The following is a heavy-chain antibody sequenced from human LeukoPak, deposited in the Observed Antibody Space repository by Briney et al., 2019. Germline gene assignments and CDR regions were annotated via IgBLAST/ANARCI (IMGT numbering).Heavy chain of an antibody. D-gene: IGHD6-13*01. CDR2: IIPILGIA. CDR1: GYTFTSYA. CDR3: ARDGRSSWAYYYYGMDV. J-gene: IGHJ6*02. Sequence: ASVKVSCKASGYTFTSYAISWVRQAPGQGLEWMGRIIPILGIANYAQKFQGRVTITADKSTSTAYMELSSLRSEDTAVYYCARDGRSSWAYYYYGMDVWGQGTTVTVSS. V-gene: IGHV1-69*04.